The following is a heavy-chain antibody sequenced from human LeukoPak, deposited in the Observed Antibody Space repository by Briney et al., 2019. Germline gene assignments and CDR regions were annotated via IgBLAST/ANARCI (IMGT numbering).Heavy chain of an antibody. Sequence: SETLSLTCAVYGGSFSGYYWSWIRQPPGKGLEWIGEINHSGSTNYNPSLKSRVTISVDTSKNQFSLKLSSVTAADTAVCYCARSRSYGYRDVDYWGQGTLVTVSS. V-gene: IGHV4-34*01. CDR1: GGSFSGYY. J-gene: IGHJ4*02. CDR2: INHSGST. CDR3: ARSRSYGYRDVDY. D-gene: IGHD5-18*01.